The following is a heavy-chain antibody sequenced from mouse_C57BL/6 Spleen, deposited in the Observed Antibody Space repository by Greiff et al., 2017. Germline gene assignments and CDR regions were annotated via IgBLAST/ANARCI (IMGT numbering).Heavy chain of an antibody. CDR2: IYPVSGET. CDR1: GYTFTDYF. Sequence: VQLVESGAELASPGASVTLSCKASGYTFTDYFMHWVKKRPGQGLEWIGRIYPVSGETNYNQKFMGKATFSVDRSSSTVYMVLNSLTSEDPAVYYCGRGPYYSNYAMDYWGQGTSVTVSS. CDR3: GRGPYYSNYAMDY. D-gene: IGHD2-5*01. V-gene: IGHV1-11*01. J-gene: IGHJ4*01.